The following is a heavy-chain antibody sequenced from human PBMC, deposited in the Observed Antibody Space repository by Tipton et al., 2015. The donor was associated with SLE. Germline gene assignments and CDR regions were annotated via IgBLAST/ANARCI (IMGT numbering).Heavy chain of an antibody. Sequence: TLSLTCTVSGGSVTSGISYWSWIRQPAGKGLEWIGQIYPSGSTDYNPSLRGRVTMSLDTSKNHFSLRLSSVTAADTAVYFCARAPAYCSGGTCYSGAPDIWGQGTMVTVSS. D-gene: IGHD2-15*01. CDR2: IYPSGST. CDR3: ARAPAYCSGGTCYSGAPDI. CDR1: GGSVTSGISY. J-gene: IGHJ3*02. V-gene: IGHV4-61*09.